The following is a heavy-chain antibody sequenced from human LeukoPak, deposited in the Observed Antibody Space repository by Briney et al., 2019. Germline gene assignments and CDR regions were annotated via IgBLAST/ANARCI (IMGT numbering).Heavy chain of an antibody. Sequence: LGESLKISCKGSGYSFTSYWIGWVRQMPGKGLEWMGIIYPGDSDTRYSPSFQGQVTISADKSISTAYLQWSSLKASDTAMYYPARRKVAANNYYYYMDVWGKGTTVTVSS. CDR3: ARRKVAANNYYYYMDV. CDR1: GYSFTSYW. D-gene: IGHD1-26*01. V-gene: IGHV5-51*01. J-gene: IGHJ6*03. CDR2: IYPGDSDT.